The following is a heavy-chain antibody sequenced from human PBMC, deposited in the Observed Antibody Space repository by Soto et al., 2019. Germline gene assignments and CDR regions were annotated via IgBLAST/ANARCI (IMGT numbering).Heavy chain of an antibody. J-gene: IGHJ4*02. V-gene: IGHV3-33*01. CDR2: IWYDGSNK. CDR3: ARDSAERYYDFWSGYKGFDY. Sequence: QVQLVESGGGVVQPGRSLRLSCAASGFTFSSYGMHWVRQAPGKGLEWVAVIWYDGSNKYYADSVKGRFTISRDNSKNTLYLQMSSLRAEDRAVYYCARDSAERYYDFWSGYKGFDYWGQGTLVTVSS. D-gene: IGHD3-3*01. CDR1: GFTFSSYG.